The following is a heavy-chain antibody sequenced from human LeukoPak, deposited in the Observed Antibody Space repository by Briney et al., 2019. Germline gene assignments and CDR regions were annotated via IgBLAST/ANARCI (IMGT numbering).Heavy chain of an antibody. CDR2: IHHSGTT. CDR3: ARHRIIAAIGAFDY. V-gene: IGHV4-4*02. D-gene: IGHD6-6*01. Sequence: SETLSLTCVVSGGSISSGFWWSWVRQPPGKGLEWIGEIHHSGTTNYNPSLKSRVTISVDTSKNQFSLKLSSVTAADTAVYYCARHRIIAAIGAFDYWGQGTLVTVSS. CDR1: GGSISSGFW. J-gene: IGHJ4*02.